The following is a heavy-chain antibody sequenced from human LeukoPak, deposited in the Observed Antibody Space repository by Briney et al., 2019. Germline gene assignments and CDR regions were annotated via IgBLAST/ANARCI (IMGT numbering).Heavy chain of an antibody. CDR3: ASRGDHYYDSSGYYFDY. J-gene: IGHJ4*02. CDR1: GFTFSDYY. CDR2: ISSSGSTI. Sequence: PGGSLRLSCAASGFTFSDYYMSWIRQAPGKGLEGVSYISSSGSTIYYADSVKGRFTISRDNAKNSLYLQMNSLRAEDTAVYYCASRGDHYYDSSGYYFDYWGQGTLVTVSS. V-gene: IGHV3-11*01. D-gene: IGHD3-22*01.